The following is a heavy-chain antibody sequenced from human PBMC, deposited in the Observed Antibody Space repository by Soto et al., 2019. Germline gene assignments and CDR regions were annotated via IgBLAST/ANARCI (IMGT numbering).Heavy chain of an antibody. J-gene: IGHJ6*02. Sequence: GGSLRLSCAASGFTFSSYAMSWVRQAPGNGLEWVSAISGSGGSTDYADSVKGRFTISRDNSKNTLYLQMNSLRAEDTAVYYCARSSREAYYDILTGYYDRSYYYGIDVWGQGTTVTVSS. CDR3: ARSSREAYYDILTGYYDRSYYYGIDV. V-gene: IGHV3-23*01. CDR1: GFTFSSYA. D-gene: IGHD3-9*01. CDR2: ISGSGGST.